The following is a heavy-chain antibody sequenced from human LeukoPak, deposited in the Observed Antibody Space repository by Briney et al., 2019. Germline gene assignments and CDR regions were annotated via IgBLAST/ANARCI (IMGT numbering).Heavy chain of an antibody. CDR2: IYTSGST. CDR3: ARANVLTGTDY. CDR1: GGYLCSYY. D-gene: IGHD3-9*01. V-gene: IGHV4-4*07. J-gene: IGHJ4*02. Sequence: SETLSLTCTVSGGYLCSYYWSWLRQPAGKGLEWIGRIYTSGSTNYNPSLTSRVTMSLDTSKNQFSLKLSSVTAADTAVYYCARANVLTGTDYWGQGALVTVSS.